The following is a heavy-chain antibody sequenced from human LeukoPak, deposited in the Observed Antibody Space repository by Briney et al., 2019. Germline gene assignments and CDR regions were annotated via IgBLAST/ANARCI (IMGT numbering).Heavy chain of an antibody. CDR2: IYPGDSDT. J-gene: IGHJ5*02. V-gene: IGHV5-51*01. CDR3: ARQKTGYCSSTSCYWYWFDP. D-gene: IGHD2-2*01. CDR1: GYSFTSYW. Sequence: GESLKISCRGSGYSFTSYWIGWVRQMPGKGLEWMGIIYPGDSDTRYSPSFQGQVTISADKSISTAYLQRSSLKASDTAMYYCARQKTGYCSSTSCYWYWFDPWGQGTLVTVSS.